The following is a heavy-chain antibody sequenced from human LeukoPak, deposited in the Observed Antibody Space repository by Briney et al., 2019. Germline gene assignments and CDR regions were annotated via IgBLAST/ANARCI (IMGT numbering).Heavy chain of an antibody. Sequence: SETLSLTCTISGDSITNQYWSWIRQPPGKGPEWIGLMSDSGNTKFHPSLMSRVTMSVDRSKNQVSLKLTSVTAADTAVYYCARVSLYDSSASFFASYYYYMDVWGKGTTVTVSS. D-gene: IGHD3-22*01. CDR3: ARVSLYDSSASFFASYYYYMDV. CDR1: GDSITNQY. V-gene: IGHV4-59*11. J-gene: IGHJ6*03. CDR2: MSDSGNT.